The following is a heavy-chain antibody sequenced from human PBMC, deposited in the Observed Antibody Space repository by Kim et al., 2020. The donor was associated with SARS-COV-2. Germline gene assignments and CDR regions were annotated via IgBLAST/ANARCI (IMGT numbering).Heavy chain of an antibody. CDR3: ARAGHYGDYELDY. CDR2: IYHSGST. D-gene: IGHD4-17*01. CDR1: GGSISSSNW. Sequence: SETLSLTCAVSGGSISSSNWWSWVRQPPGKGLEWIGEIYHSGSTNYNPSLKSRVTISVDKSKNQFSLKLSSVTAADTAVYYCARAGHYGDYELDYWGQGTLVTVSS. V-gene: IGHV4-4*02. J-gene: IGHJ4*02.